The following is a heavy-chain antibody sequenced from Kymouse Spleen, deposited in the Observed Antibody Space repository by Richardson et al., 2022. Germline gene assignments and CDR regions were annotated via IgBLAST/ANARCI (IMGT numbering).Heavy chain of an antibody. CDR2: IGTAGDT. Sequence: EVQLVESGGGLVQPGGSLRLSCAASGFTFSSYDMHWVRQATGKGLEWVSAIGTAGDTYYPGSVKGRFTISRENAKNSLYLQMNSLRAGDTAVYYCARAPRDSLYYYYYGMDVWGQGTTVTVSS. J-gene: IGHJ6*02. CDR3: ARAPRDSLYYYYYGMDV. V-gene: IGHV3-13*01. CDR1: GFTFSSYD. D-gene: IGHD2-15*01,IGHD4-23*01.